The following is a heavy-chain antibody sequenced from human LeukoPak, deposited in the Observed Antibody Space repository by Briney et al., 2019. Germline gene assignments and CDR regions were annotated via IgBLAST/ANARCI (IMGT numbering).Heavy chain of an antibody. D-gene: IGHD3-10*01. CDR3: ARRVGLLWFGKNYFDY. V-gene: IGHV3-21*01. Sequence: GGSLRLSCAASGFTFGSSWMNWVRQAPGKGLEWVSSISSRSNYIYYPDSVKGRFTISRDNAKNSLYLQMNGLRAEDTAVYYCARRVGLLWFGKNYFDYWGQGTLVTVSS. CDR1: GFTFGSSW. CDR2: ISSRSNYI. J-gene: IGHJ4*02.